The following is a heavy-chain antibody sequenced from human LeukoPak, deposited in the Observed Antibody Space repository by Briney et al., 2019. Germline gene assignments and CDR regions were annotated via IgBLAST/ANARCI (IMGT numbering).Heavy chain of an antibody. D-gene: IGHD6-19*01. CDR2: IYYSGST. Sequence: SETLSLTCTVSGGSISSYYWGWIRQPPGKGLEWIGYIYYSGSTNYNPSLKSRVTISVDTSKNQFSLKLSSVTAADTAVYYCATLGYSSGKVADYWGQGTLVTVSS. CDR1: GGSISSYY. J-gene: IGHJ4*02. CDR3: ATLGYSSGKVADY. V-gene: IGHV4-59*08.